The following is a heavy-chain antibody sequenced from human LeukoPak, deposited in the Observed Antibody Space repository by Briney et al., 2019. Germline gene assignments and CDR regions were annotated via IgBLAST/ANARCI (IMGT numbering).Heavy chain of an antibody. J-gene: IGHJ4*02. Sequence: ASVTVSCKASGYTFTGYYMHWVRQAPGQGLEWMGWINPNSGDTNYAQKFQGRVTMTRDTSISTAYMELSGLTPDDTAICYCAKRGGALSHWGQGTPVTVTS. CDR3: AKRGGALSH. CDR1: GYTFTGYY. V-gene: IGHV1-2*02. D-gene: IGHD2-21*01. CDR2: INPNSGDT.